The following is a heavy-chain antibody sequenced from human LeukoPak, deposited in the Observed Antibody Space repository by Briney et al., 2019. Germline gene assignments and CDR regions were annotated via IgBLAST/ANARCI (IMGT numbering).Heavy chain of an antibody. CDR2: IYYSGST. CDR3: ARDWADYGDYIHWFDP. J-gene: IGHJ5*02. Sequence: PSETLSLTCTVSGGSISSYYWSWIRQPPGKGLERIGYIYYSGSTNYNPSLKSRVTISVDTSKKQFSLKLSSVTAADTAVYYCARDWADYGDYIHWFDPWGQGTLVTVSS. D-gene: IGHD4-17*01. V-gene: IGHV4-59*01. CDR1: GGSISSYY.